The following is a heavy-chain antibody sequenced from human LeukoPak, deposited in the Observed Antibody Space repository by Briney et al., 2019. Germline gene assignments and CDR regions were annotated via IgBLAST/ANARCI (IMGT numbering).Heavy chain of an antibody. CDR2: IWYDGSNK. D-gene: IGHD3-10*01. CDR1: GFTFSSYG. V-gene: IGHV3-33*01. CDR3: ARGPYGSGSYSWFDP. Sequence: GGSVRLSCAESGFTFSSYGMHWVRQAPGKGLEWVAVIWYDGSNKYYADSVKGRFTISRDNSKNTLYLQMNSLRAEDTAVYYCARGPYGSGSYSWFDPWGQGTLVTVSS. J-gene: IGHJ5*02.